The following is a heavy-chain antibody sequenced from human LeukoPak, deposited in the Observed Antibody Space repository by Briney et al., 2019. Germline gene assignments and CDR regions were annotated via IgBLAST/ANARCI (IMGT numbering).Heavy chain of an antibody. V-gene: IGHV1-18*01. CDR1: GYTFTSYG. D-gene: IGHD3-10*01. CDR2: ISAYNGNT. CDR3: ARDSHPTYGSGSYYIVYYYYYGMDV. J-gene: IGHJ6*02. Sequence: ASVKVSCKASGYTFTSYGISWVRQAPGQGLEWMGWISAYNGNTNYAQKLQGRVTMTTDTSTSTAYMELRSLRSDDTAVYYCARDSHPTYGSGSYYIVYYYYYGMDVWGQGTTVTVSS.